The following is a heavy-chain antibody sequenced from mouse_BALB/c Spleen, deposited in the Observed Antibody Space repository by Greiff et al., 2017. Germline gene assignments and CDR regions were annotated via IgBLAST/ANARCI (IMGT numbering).Heavy chain of an antibody. D-gene: IGHD2-2*01. Sequence: EVKLMESGGGLVQPGGSRKLSCAASGFTFSSYAMSWVRQTPEKRLEWVASISSGGSTYYPDSVKGRFTISRDNARNILYLQMSSLRSEDTAMYYCARDYGYDWYFDVWGAGTTVTVSS. J-gene: IGHJ1*01. CDR2: ISSGGST. V-gene: IGHV5-6-5*01. CDR3: ARDYGYDWYFDV. CDR1: GFTFSSYA.